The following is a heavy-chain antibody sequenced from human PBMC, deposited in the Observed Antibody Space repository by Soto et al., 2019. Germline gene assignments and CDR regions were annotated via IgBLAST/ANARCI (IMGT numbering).Heavy chain of an antibody. CDR3: ARSQRGRTAFTFDY. V-gene: IGHV4-61*01. J-gene: IGHJ4*02. CDR1: GDSVSNDNYY. Sequence: SETLSLTCAVSGDSVSNDNYYWSWIRQPPGKGLEWIGYIYYSGTTNYNSYLKSRLSLSVDMSKDQFSLKLASVTAADTAVYFCARSQRGRTAFTFDYWGQGALVTVSS. CDR2: IYYSGTT. D-gene: IGHD3-16*01.